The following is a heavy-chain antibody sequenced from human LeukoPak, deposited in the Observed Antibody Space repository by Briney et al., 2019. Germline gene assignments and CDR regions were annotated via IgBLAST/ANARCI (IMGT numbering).Heavy chain of an antibody. D-gene: IGHD6-13*01. Sequence: GGSLRLSCAASGFTFSSYAMSWVRQAPGKGLEWVSPISGSGGNTYYADSVKGRFTISRDNSKNTLYLQMNSLRAEDTAVYYCARVVSGSWFGYFDYWGQGTLVTVSS. V-gene: IGHV3-23*01. CDR1: GFTFSSYA. J-gene: IGHJ4*02. CDR3: ARVVSGSWFGYFDY. CDR2: ISGSGGNT.